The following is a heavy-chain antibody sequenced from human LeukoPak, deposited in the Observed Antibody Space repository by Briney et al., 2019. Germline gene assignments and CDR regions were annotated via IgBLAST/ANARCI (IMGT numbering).Heavy chain of an antibody. CDR2: IYYSGTT. Sequence: SETLSLTCTVSGDSISDTTYYWGWIRQPPGKGLECIGTIYYSGTTYYSPPLKSRVTMSVDTSKNQFSLKLSSVTAADTAVYYCARDRPGDQGYYYYYMDVWGKGTTVTVSS. D-gene: IGHD7-27*01. V-gene: IGHV4-39*07. J-gene: IGHJ6*03. CDR3: ARDRPGDQGYYYYYMDV. CDR1: GDSISDTTYY.